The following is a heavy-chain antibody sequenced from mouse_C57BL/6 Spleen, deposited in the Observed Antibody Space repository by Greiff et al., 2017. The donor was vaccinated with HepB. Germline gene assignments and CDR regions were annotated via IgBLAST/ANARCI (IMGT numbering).Heavy chain of an antibody. CDR1: GYTFTDYN. CDR2: INPNNGGT. Sequence: VQLKESGPELVKPGASVKMSCKASGYTFTDYNMHWVKQSHGKSLEWIGYINPNNGGTSYNQKFKGKATLTVNKSSSTAYMELRSLTSEDSAVYYCAGWLLFAYWGQGTLVTVSA. D-gene: IGHD2-3*01. CDR3: AGWLLFAY. V-gene: IGHV1-22*01. J-gene: IGHJ3*01.